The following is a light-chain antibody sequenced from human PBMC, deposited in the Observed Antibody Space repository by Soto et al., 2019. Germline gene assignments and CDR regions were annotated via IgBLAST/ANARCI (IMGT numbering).Light chain of an antibody. CDR3: QQSYSTPPWT. CDR1: QSIVTY. J-gene: IGKJ1*01. Sequence: DIQMTQSPSSLSASVGDRVTITCRASQSIVTYLNWYRQKPGKAPKLLISAASNLQSGVPSRFSGSGSGTDFTLTISSLQPEDFATYFCQQSYSTPPWTFGQGTKVDIK. V-gene: IGKV1-39*01. CDR2: AAS.